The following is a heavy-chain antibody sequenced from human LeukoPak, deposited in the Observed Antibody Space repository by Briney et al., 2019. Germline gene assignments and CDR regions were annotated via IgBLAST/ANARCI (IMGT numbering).Heavy chain of an antibody. V-gene: IGHV3-48*04. CDR1: GFTFSSYS. J-gene: IGHJ6*02. Sequence: GGSLRLSCAASGFTFSSYSMNWVRQAPGKGLEWVSYISSSSSTIYYADSVKGRFTISRDNAKNSLYLQMNSLRAEDTAVYYCAREGLTMVRGKDGMDVWGQGTTVTVSS. CDR2: ISSSSSTI. D-gene: IGHD3-10*01. CDR3: AREGLTMVRGKDGMDV.